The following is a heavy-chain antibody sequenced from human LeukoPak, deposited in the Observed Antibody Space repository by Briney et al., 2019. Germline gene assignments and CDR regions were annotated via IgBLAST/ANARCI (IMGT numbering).Heavy chain of an antibody. CDR3: ARGITISSYYFDY. Sequence: PSETLSLTCAVYGGSFSGYYWRWIRQPPGKGLEWIGEINHSGSTNYNPSLKSRVTISVDTSKNQFSLKLSSVTAADTAVYYCARGITISSYYFDYWGQGTLVTVSS. CDR2: INHSGST. CDR1: GGSFSGYY. V-gene: IGHV4-34*01. D-gene: IGHD3-3*01. J-gene: IGHJ4*02.